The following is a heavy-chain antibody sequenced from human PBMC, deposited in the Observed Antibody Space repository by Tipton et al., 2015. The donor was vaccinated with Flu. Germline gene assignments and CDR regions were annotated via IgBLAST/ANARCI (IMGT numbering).Heavy chain of an antibody. V-gene: IGHV4-31*03. CDR3: ARALRDYYDSSGYPWGVFDY. Sequence: TLSLTCTVSGGSISSGGYYWSWIRQHPGKGLEWIGYIYYSGSTYYNPSLKSRVTISVDTSKNQFSLKLSSVTAADTAVYYCARALRDYYDSSGYPWGVFDYWGQGTLVTVSS. CDR2: IYYSGST. D-gene: IGHD3-22*01. CDR1: GGSISSGGYY. J-gene: IGHJ4*02.